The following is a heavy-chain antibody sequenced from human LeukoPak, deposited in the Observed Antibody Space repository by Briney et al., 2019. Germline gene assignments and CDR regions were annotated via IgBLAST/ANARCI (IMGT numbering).Heavy chain of an antibody. CDR1: GYTLTELS. D-gene: IGHD2-15*01. CDR3: ATMDCSGGSCYPYYYYYGMDV. CDR2: FDPEDGET. J-gene: IGHJ6*02. V-gene: IGHV1-24*01. Sequence: ASVKVSCKVSGYTLTELSMHWVRQAPGKGLEWMGGFDPEDGETIYAQKFQGRVTMTEDTSTDIAYMELSSLRSEDTAVYYCATMDCSGGSCYPYYYYYGMDVWGQGTTFTVSS.